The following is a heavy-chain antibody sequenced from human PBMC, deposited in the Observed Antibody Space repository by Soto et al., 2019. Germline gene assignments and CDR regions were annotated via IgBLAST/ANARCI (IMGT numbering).Heavy chain of an antibody. J-gene: IGHJ6*02. CDR3: ARGGVVVDLRVKYDYGMDA. Sequence: QVQLVQSWAEVKKPGSSVKVSCKASGGTFSSYVINWVRQAPGEGLEWMGGIIPIFGTTNYAQKFQGRATITADESTRTAYMDLSGLRSEDTAVYYCARGGVVVDLRVKYDYGMDAWGQGTKVTVSS. D-gene: IGHD2-15*01. CDR1: GGTFSSYV. V-gene: IGHV1-69*12. CDR2: IIPIFGTT.